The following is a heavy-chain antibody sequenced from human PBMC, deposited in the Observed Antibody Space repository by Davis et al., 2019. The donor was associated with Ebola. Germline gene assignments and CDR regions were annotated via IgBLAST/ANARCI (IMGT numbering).Heavy chain of an antibody. CDR2: IYYSGST. CDR3: ARQDYYSGMDV. J-gene: IGHJ6*02. CDR1: GYSISSGYY. Sequence: SETLSLTCTVSGYSISSGYYWGWIRQPPGKGLEWIGSIYYSGSTYYNPSLKSRVTISLDTSRNKFSLRLNSVTAADTAVYYCARQDYYSGMDVWGQGTTVIVSS. V-gene: IGHV4-38-2*02.